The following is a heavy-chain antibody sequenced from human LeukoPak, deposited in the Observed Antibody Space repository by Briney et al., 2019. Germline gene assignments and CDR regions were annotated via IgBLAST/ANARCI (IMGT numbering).Heavy chain of an antibody. D-gene: IGHD1-26*01. V-gene: IGHV3-23*01. CDR1: GFTFSSYA. Sequence: GGSLRLSCAASGFTFSSYAVNWVRQAPGKGLEWVSAISSSGGTTYYADSVKGRFGISRDNSKNTLYLQMNSLRAEDTAVYYCAKSGLVGATYFDYWGQGTLVTVSS. CDR2: ISSSGGTT. J-gene: IGHJ4*02. CDR3: AKSGLVGATYFDY.